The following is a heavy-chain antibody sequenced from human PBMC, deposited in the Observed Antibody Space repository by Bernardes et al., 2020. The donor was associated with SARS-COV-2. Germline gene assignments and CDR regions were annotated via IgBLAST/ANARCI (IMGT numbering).Heavy chain of an antibody. CDR1: GFTFSSYG. Sequence: VETLFLSCAASGFTFSSYGMHWVRQAPGPGLEWVAVISYDGSNKYYADSVKGRFTISRDNSKNTLYLQMNSLRAEDTAVYYCAKDYGSGSSFFDYWGQGTLVTVSS. J-gene: IGHJ4*02. CDR3: AKDYGSGSSFFDY. D-gene: IGHD3-10*01. V-gene: IGHV3-30*18. CDR2: ISYDGSNK.